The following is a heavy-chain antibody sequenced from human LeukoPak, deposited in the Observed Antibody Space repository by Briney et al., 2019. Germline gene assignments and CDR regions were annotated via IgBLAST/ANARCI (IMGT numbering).Heavy chain of an antibody. CDR1: GGTFSSYA. V-gene: IGHV1-69*13. Sequence: SVKVSCKASGGTFSSYAISWVRQAPGQGLEWMGGIIPILGTANYAQKFQGRVTITADESTSTAYMELSSLRSEDTAVYYCASSMIVAVTAYYFDYWGQGTLVTVSS. CDR2: IIPILGTA. J-gene: IGHJ4*02. CDR3: ASSMIVAVTAYYFDY. D-gene: IGHD3-22*01.